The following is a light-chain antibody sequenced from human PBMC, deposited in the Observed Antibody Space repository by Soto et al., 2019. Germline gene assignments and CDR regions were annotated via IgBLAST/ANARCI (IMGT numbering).Light chain of an antibody. Sequence: DIQMTQSPSSLSASAGDRVTITCRASQAIRNNLAWYQQKPGKVPRLIIYAASTLQSGVPSRFSGSGSGTDFTLTISSLQPEDVATYYCQKYYSVPFTFGPGTKVEI. CDR2: AAS. CDR3: QKYYSVPFT. CDR1: QAIRNN. V-gene: IGKV1-27*01. J-gene: IGKJ3*01.